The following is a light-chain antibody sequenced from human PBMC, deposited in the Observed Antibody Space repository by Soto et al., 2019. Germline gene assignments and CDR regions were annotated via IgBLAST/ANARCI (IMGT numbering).Light chain of an antibody. CDR1: QSISGY. CDR3: QQYNNWWT. J-gene: IGKJ1*01. CDR2: GAS. V-gene: IGKV3-20*01. Sequence: IVLTQSPGTLSLSPGERATLSCRASQSISGYLAWYQQKPGQAPRLLIYGASSRATGTPDRFSGSGSGTDFTLTISRLEPEDFAVYYCQQYNNWWTFGQGTKVDIK.